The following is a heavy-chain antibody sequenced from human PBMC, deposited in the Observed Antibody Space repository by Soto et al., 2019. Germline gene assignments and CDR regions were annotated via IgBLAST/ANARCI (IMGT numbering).Heavy chain of an antibody. CDR3: ARGRGITIFGVGLSWFDP. CDR1: GGSFSGYY. D-gene: IGHD3-3*01. CDR2: INHSGST. J-gene: IGHJ5*02. Sequence: PSETLSLTCAVYGGSFSGYYWSWIRQPPGKGLEWIGEINHSGSTNYNPSLKSRVTISVDTSKNQFSLKLSSVTAADTAVYYCARGRGITIFGVGLSWFDPWGQGTLVIVSS. V-gene: IGHV4-34*01.